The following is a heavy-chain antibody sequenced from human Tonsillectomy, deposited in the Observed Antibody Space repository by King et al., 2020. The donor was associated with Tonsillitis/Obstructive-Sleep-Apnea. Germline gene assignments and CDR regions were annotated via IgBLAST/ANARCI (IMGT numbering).Heavy chain of an antibody. CDR1: GFIFRSNY. CDR2: IYSDGST. Sequence: GQLVQSGGGLVQPGGSLRLSCAPSGFIFRSNYISWVRQAPGKGLEWVSVIYSDGSTFHADSVKGRFTIYRDNSKNTVYRQMNSLRAEDTAVYYCSGEAQMQTFFSMAVWGKGTTVTVSS. D-gene: IGHD5-24*01. CDR3: SGEAQMQTFFSMAV. V-gene: IGHV3-66*01. J-gene: IGHJ6*03.